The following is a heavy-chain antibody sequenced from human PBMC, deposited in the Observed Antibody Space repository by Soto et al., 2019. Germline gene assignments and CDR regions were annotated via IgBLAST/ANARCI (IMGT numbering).Heavy chain of an antibody. J-gene: IGHJ4*02. CDR3: AREHSGYSSIDY. CDR1: GYTFTSYD. CDR2: MNPNSGNT. V-gene: IGHV1-8*01. Sequence: QVQLVQSGAEVKKPGASGKVSCKASGYTFTSYDINWVRQATGQGLEWMGWMNPNSGNTVYAQKFQGRVTMTRHTSISTAYMELSSLRSEDTAVYYCAREHSGYSSIDYWGQGTLVTVSS. D-gene: IGHD3-22*01.